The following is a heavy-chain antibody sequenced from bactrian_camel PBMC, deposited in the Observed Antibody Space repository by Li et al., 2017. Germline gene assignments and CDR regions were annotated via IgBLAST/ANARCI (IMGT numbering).Heavy chain of an antibody. J-gene: IGHJ4*01. CDR2: IYSDGMQT. D-gene: IGHD3*01. Sequence: QVQLVESGGGFVQPGGSLRLSCTTSGFTFSTIWMYWVRQAPGKGLEWVSNIYSDGMQTYYADSVKGRFTISRDVAKSTVYLQVNSLKSEDTALYYCATDHDLTAIMGLGLLNLLYWGQGTQVTVS. CDR3: ATDHDLTAIMGLGLLNLLY. V-gene: IGHV3S6*01. CDR1: GFTFSTIW.